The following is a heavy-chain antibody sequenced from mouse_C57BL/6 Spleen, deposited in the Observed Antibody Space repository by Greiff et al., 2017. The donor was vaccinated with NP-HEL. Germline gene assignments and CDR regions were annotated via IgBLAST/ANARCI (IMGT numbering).Heavy chain of an antibody. J-gene: IGHJ4*01. CDR2: ISDGGSYT. CDR1: GFTFSSYA. Sequence: EVHLVESGGGLVKPGGSLKLSCAASGFTFSSYAMSWVRQTPEKRLEWVATISDGGSYTYYPDNVKGRFTISRDNAKNNLYLQMSHLKSEDTAMYYCARDGYAMDYWGQGTSVTVSS. CDR3: ARDGYAMDY. V-gene: IGHV5-4*01.